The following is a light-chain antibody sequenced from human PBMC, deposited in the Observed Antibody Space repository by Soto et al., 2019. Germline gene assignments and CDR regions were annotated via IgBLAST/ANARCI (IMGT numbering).Light chain of an antibody. V-gene: IGKV3-11*01. CDR3: RYRSYWLG. Sequence: EIVLTQSPATLSLSPGERATLSCRASQSVSSYLGWYQQKPGQAPRLLIYDASNRATGIPARFSGSGSGTDFTLTISSLEHEYFAVYYWRYRSYWLGFGQGTRLEI. J-gene: IGKJ5*01. CDR1: QSVSSY. CDR2: DAS.